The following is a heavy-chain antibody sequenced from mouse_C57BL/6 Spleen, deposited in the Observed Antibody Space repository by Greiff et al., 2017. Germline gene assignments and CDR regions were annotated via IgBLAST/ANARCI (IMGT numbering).Heavy chain of an antibody. D-gene: IGHD1-1*01. J-gene: IGHJ4*01. CDR2: ISSGSSTI. Sequence: DVHLVESGGGLVKPGGSLKLSCAASGFTFSDYGMHWVRQAPEKGLEWVAYISSGSSTIYYADTVKGRFTISRDNAKNTLFLQMTSLRSEDTAMYYCARFYYGSSMDYWGQGTSGTVSS. CDR1: GFTFSDYG. V-gene: IGHV5-17*01. CDR3: ARFYYGSSMDY.